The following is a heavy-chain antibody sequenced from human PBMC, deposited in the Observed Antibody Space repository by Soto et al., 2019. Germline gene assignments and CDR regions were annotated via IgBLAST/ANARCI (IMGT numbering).Heavy chain of an antibody. J-gene: IGHJ4*02. CDR1: GFTFRSYA. Sequence: QVQLVESGGGVVQPGRSLRLSCAASGFTFRSYAMDWVRQAPGKGLEWVAVISYDGINKYYADSVKGRFTVSRDNSKNTLSLQMNSLKTEDTAVYYCASGDSNSWSDYWGQGTLVTVSS. CDR3: ASGDSNSWSDY. D-gene: IGHD6-13*01. CDR2: ISYDGINK. V-gene: IGHV3-30*01.